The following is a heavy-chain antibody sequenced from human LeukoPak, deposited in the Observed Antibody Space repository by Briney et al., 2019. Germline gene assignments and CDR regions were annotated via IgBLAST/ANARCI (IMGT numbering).Heavy chain of an antibody. Sequence: AGGSLRLSCAASGFTFSRYDMNWVRQAPGKGLEWVSGISDSGGSTYYADSVTGRFTISRDNSKNTLYLQMNYLRDEDTAVYYCAKDLHSSSWYNYFQHWGQGTLVTVSS. CDR1: GFTFSRYD. J-gene: IGHJ1*01. CDR3: AKDLHSSSWYNYFQH. CDR2: ISDSGGST. V-gene: IGHV3-23*01. D-gene: IGHD6-13*01.